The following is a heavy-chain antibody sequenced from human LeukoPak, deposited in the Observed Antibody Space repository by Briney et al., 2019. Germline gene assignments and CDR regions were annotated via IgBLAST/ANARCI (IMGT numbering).Heavy chain of an antibody. CDR2: IYNSGST. J-gene: IGHJ4*02. CDR3: ARRWDGFDY. V-gene: IGHV4-4*07. D-gene: IGHD1-26*01. Sequence: PSETLSLTCTVSGASISSYYWSWIRQPAGQGLEWIGRIYNSGSTNYNPSLKSRVTMSVDTSKNQFSLKLNSVTAADTAVYYCARRWDGFDYWGQGTLVTVSS. CDR1: GASISSYY.